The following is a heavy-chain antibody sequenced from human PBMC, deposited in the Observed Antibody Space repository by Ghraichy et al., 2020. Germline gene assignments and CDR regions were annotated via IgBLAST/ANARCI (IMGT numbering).Heavy chain of an antibody. V-gene: IGHV3-74*01. J-gene: IGHJ4*02. Sequence: GGSLRLSCEASGFSFSTYWMHWVRQAPGKGLVWVSRIKTDGTTKVYADSVKGRFTISRDNAKNTLYLQLNSLRAEDTAVYFCARDLNWVLFDYWGRGTLVTVS. CDR1: GFSFSTYW. CDR3: ARDLNWVLFDY. D-gene: IGHD2-2*03. CDR2: IKTDGTTK.